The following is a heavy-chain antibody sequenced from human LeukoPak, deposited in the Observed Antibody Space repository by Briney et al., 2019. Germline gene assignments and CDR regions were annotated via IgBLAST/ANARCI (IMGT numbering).Heavy chain of an antibody. J-gene: IGHJ6*02. V-gene: IGHV4-30-4*08. CDR1: GGSISSGGYY. Sequence: PSETLSLTCTVSGGSISSGGYYWSWIRQLPGKGLEWIGYIDYSGSTYYNPSLESRVTMSVDTSKNQFSLKLSSVTAADTAVYYCARQSSLAARPAYYHGMDVWGQGTTVTVSS. CDR2: IDYSGST. D-gene: IGHD6-6*01. CDR3: ARQSSLAARPAYYHGMDV.